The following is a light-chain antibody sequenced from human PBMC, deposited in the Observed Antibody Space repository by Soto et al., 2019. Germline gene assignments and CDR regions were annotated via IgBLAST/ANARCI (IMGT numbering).Light chain of an antibody. CDR2: SNN. Sequence: QSVLAQPPSVSGAPGQRVTISCTGSSSNIGAGYDVYWYQQLPGTAPKLLIYSNNQRPSGVPDRFSGSKSGTSASLAISGLRSEDEADYYCAAWDDSLSGVVFGGGTKLTVL. J-gene: IGLJ2*01. CDR3: AAWDDSLSGVV. CDR1: SSNIGAGYD. V-gene: IGLV1-47*02.